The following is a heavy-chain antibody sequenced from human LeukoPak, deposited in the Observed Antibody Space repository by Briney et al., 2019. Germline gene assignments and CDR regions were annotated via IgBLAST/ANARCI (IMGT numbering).Heavy chain of an antibody. CDR3: ARAGFYYAFTYFDY. CDR1: GYTFTDYY. V-gene: IGHV1-2*02. D-gene: IGHD3-10*01. J-gene: IGHJ4*02. Sequence: GASVKVSCKASGYTFTDYYIHWVRQAPGQGLEWMGWINPNSGGTNSAQKFQGRVTMTRDTSISTACMELSRLRSDDTAVYYCARAGFYYAFTYFDYGAQEPLVTVP. CDR2: INPNSGGT.